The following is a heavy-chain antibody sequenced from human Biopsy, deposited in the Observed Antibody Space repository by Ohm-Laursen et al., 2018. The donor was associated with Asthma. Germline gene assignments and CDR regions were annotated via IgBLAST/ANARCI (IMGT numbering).Heavy chain of an antibody. J-gene: IGHJ4*02. V-gene: IGHV4-59*01. CDR3: VRAVRNEQWLAPFDY. D-gene: IGHD6-19*01. CDR1: GGSISSFY. Sequence: SETLSLTCSVYGGSISSFYWSWIRQSPEKGLEWMGYVYWTGSTNYNPSLKSRITMSVDTSKNRMFLELTSVTAADTAIYYWVRAVRNEQWLAPFDYWGQGKPVTVSS. CDR2: VYWTGST.